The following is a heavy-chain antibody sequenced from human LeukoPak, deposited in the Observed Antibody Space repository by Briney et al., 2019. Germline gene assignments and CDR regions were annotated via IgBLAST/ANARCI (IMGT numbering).Heavy chain of an antibody. D-gene: IGHD6-13*01. CDR3: ARVAEAAAFDY. J-gene: IGHJ4*02. CDR2: ISRSGSTK. CDR1: GFTFSDYN. V-gene: IGHV3-11*04. Sequence: PGGSLRLSCAASGFTFSDYNMRWIRQAPGKGLEWVSSISRSGSTKYYADSVKGRFTISRDNAKNSLFLQMNSLRAEDTAVYYCARVAEAAAFDYWGQGTLVTVSS.